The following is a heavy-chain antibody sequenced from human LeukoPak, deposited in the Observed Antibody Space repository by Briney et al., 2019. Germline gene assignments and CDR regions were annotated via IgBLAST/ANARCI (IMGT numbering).Heavy chain of an antibody. Sequence: SETLSLTCTVSGGSISSSSYYWGWIRQPPGKGLEWIGSIYYSGSTYYNPSLKSRVTISVDTSKNQFSLKLSYVTAADTAVYYCARGQQWLVRYFDLWGRGTLVTVSS. D-gene: IGHD6-19*01. J-gene: IGHJ2*01. CDR3: ARGQQWLVRYFDL. CDR2: IYYSGST. V-gene: IGHV4-39*07. CDR1: GGSISSSSYY.